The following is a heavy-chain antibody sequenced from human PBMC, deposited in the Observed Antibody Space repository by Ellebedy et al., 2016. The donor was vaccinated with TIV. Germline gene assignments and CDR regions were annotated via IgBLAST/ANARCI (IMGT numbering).Heavy chain of an antibody. D-gene: IGHD1-1*01. Sequence: GGSLRLXXAGSGFTFSSSWMSWVRQTPRKGLEWVANIKHDGSEKYYVDSVKGRFTISRDNANNSLYLQMNSLRVDDTAVYYCARQERWGQGTLVTVSS. J-gene: IGHJ4*02. CDR1: GFTFSSSW. CDR3: ARQER. CDR2: IKHDGSEK. V-gene: IGHV3-7*03.